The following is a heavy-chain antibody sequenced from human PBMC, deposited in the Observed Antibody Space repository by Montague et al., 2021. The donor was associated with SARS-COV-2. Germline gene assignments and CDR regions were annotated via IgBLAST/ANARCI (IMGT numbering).Heavy chain of an antibody. J-gene: IGHJ6*02. V-gene: IGHV4-39*07. D-gene: IGHD5-24*01. CDR3: ARDGSLRLEMFIGARHYYYGIDV. CDR2: IYYSGNS. Sequence: SETLSLTCTVYGGSINSSSYYWGWIRQPPGKGLEWIGSIYYSGNSYSNPSLKSRVTISVYTSKNQFSLKLSSVTAADTAVYYCARDGSLRLEMFIGARHYYYGIDVWGQGTTVTVSS. CDR1: GGSINSSSYY.